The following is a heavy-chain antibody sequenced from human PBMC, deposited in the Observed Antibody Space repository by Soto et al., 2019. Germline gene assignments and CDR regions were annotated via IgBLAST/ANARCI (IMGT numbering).Heavy chain of an antibody. CDR1: GFTFSTYA. D-gene: IGHD6-19*01. J-gene: IGHJ6*01. Sequence: QVQLVQSGGGVVQPGGSLRLSCAASGFTFSTYAMHWVRQAPGKGLEWVAVIWYDGSKIYYADSVKGRFTISRDDSKSTLHLQMDSLRAEDTAVYYCARPLEQYQLGFGMDVWGQGSPVTVSS. CDR2: IWYDGSKI. V-gene: IGHV3-33*01. CDR3: ARPLEQYQLGFGMDV.